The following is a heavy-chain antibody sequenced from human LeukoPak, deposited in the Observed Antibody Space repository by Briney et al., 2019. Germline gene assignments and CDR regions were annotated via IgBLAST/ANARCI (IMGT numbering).Heavy chain of an antibody. CDR3: ARDGYNYYGGRYFDY. D-gene: IGHD4-23*01. J-gene: IGHJ4*02. CDR2: IYSGGST. CDR1: GFTVSSNY. Sequence: GGSLRLSCAVSGFTVSSNYMSWVRQAPGKGLERVSVIYSGGSTYYADSVKGRFTISRDNSKNTLYLQMNSLRAEDTAVYYCARDGYNYYGGRYFDYWGQGTLVTISS. V-gene: IGHV3-66*01.